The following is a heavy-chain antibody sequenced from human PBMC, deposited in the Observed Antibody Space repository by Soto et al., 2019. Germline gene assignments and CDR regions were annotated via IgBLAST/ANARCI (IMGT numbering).Heavy chain of an antibody. CDR2: IYYSGST. CDR1: GGSVSSGSYY. V-gene: IGHV4-61*01. CDR3: ARQHYDFWSGYYLNWFDP. D-gene: IGHD3-3*01. Sequence: PSETLSLTCTVSGGSVSSGSYYWSWIRQPPGKGLEWIGYIYYSGSTNYNPSLKSRVTISVDTSKNQFSLKLSSVTAADTAVYYCARQHYDFWSGYYLNWFDPWGQGTLVTVS. J-gene: IGHJ5*02.